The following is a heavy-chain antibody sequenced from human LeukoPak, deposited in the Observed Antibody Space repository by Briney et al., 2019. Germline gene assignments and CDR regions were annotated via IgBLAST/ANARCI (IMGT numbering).Heavy chain of an antibody. CDR2: INPNSGGT. D-gene: IGHD2-15*01. CDR3: ARDYCSGGSCYFGFDH. CDR1: GYTFTGYY. V-gene: IGHV1-2*02. J-gene: IGHJ4*02. Sequence: ASVKVSCKASGYTFTGYYIHWVRQAPGQGLGWMGWINPNSGGTNYAQKFQGRVTMTRDTSISTAYMELSRLRSDDTAVYYCARDYCSGGSCYFGFDHWGQGTLVTVSS.